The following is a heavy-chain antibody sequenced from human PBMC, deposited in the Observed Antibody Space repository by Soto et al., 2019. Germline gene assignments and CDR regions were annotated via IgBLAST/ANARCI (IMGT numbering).Heavy chain of an antibody. J-gene: IGHJ3*01. D-gene: IGHD3-16*01. CDR3: ARGTFHAFDF. CDR1: GYTFTTYD. CDR2: MNPNTGHT. V-gene: IGHV1-8*01. Sequence: QVQLVQYGAELKKPGASVKISCKPSGYTFTTYDINWVRQAPGHGLEWVGKMNPNTGHTTYAQKFQDRVTMTMSASISTAYMEMSSLTSGDTAVYFCARGTFHAFDFWGQGTKVTVSS.